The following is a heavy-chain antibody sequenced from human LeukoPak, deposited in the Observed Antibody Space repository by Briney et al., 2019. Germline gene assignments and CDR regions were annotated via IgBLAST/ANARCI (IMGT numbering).Heavy chain of an antibody. D-gene: IGHD5-18*01. CDR2: ISGSGGST. CDR3: AKAPPGYSYGYYFDY. Sequence: GGSLRLSCAASGLTLRRYSMSWVRQAPGKGLEWVSDISGSGGSTYYAGFEKGRFTISRDNSKNTLYLQMNSLRAEDTAVYYCAKAPPGYSYGYYFDYWGQGTLVTVSS. CDR1: GLTLRRYS. J-gene: IGHJ4*02. V-gene: IGHV3-23*01.